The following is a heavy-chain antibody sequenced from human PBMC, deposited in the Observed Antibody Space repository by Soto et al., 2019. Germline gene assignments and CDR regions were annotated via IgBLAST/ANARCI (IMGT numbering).Heavy chain of an antibody. CDR2: IWYDGSNK. J-gene: IGHJ4*02. D-gene: IGHD3-10*01. V-gene: IGHV3-33*01. CDR3: AREAGPYGSGSYPFDY. CDR1: GFTFSSYG. Sequence: GGSLRLSCAASGFTFSSYGMHWVRQAPGKGLEWVAVIWYDGSNKYYADSVKGRFTISRDNSKNTLYLQMNSLRAEDTAVYYCAREAGPYGSGSYPFDYWGQGTLVTVSS.